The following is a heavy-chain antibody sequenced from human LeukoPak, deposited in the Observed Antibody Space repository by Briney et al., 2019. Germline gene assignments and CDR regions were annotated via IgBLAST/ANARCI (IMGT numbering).Heavy chain of an antibody. V-gene: IGHV3-48*01. CDR3: ARWCSSSSCFRGFDY. D-gene: IGHD2-2*01. CDR1: GFTFSSYS. Sequence: PGGSLRLSCVASGFTFSSYSMIWVRQAPGKVLEWVSYISSGGSTIYYADSVKGRFTISRDNAKNSLYLQMNSLRAEDTAVYYCARWCSSSSCFRGFDYWGQATLVTVSS. J-gene: IGHJ4*02. CDR2: ISSGGSTI.